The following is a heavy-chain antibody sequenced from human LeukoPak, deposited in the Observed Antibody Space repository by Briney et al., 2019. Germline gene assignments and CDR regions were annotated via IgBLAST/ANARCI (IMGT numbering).Heavy chain of an antibody. CDR3: AKDVGMIGYCSGGSCYAIDY. D-gene: IGHD2-15*01. Sequence: GGSLRLSCSASGFTFSSFAMYWVRQAPGKGLQYVSAISSNGGSTYYEDSVKGRFTISRDNSKNTLYLQMSSLRAEDTAVYYCAKDVGMIGYCSGGSCYAIDYWGQGTLVTVSS. V-gene: IGHV3-64D*06. CDR1: GFTFSSFA. J-gene: IGHJ4*02. CDR2: ISSNGGST.